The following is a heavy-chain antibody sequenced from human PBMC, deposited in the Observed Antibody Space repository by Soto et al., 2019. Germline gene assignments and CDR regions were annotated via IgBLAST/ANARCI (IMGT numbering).Heavy chain of an antibody. J-gene: IGHJ4*02. Sequence: VHLVDSGGGLVKPGGSLRLSCAASGFTFSDYFMTWIRQAPGKGLEWVSYIGSRGSPIYYVDSVKGRFTISRDNAKDSLYLHMNGLRAEDTAVYYCARVSSSSLFDYWGQGTLVTVSS. D-gene: IGHD6-6*01. CDR2: IGSRGSPI. CDR3: ARVSSSSLFDY. V-gene: IGHV3-11*01. CDR1: GFTFSDYF.